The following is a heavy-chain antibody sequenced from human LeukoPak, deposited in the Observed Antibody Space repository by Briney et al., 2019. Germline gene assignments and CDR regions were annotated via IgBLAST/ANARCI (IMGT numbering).Heavy chain of an antibody. Sequence: SETLSLTCAVSGYSTSSGQYWGWIRQTPGQGLEWIGSIYHDGTPYYNPSLKKRSTLTVDTSKNQFSLNLNSVSATDTAIYYCAGVNVTGIIRDFWGQGMLVTASS. V-gene: IGHV4-38-2*01. D-gene: IGHD3-10*01. CDR2: IYHDGTP. J-gene: IGHJ4*02. CDR3: AGVNVTGIIRDF. CDR1: GYSTSSGQY.